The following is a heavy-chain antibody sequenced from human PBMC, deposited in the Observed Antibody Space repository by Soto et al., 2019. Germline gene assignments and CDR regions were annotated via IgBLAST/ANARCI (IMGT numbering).Heavy chain of an antibody. CDR2: ISSGSSTI. Sequence: GGSLRLSCAASGFTFSSYNMNWVRQAPGKGLEWVSYISSGSSTIYYADSVKDRFTISRDNAKNSLYLQMNSLRDEDTAVYYCARERNAAHSNYRWDCFDPWGQGTLVTVSS. CDR3: ARERNAAHSNYRWDCFDP. D-gene: IGHD4-4*01. V-gene: IGHV3-48*02. CDR1: GFTFSSYN. J-gene: IGHJ5*02.